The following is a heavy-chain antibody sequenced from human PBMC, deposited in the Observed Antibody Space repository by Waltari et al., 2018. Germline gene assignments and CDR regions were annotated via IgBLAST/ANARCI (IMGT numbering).Heavy chain of an antibody. CDR3: ATAGGYSGSYFAFDY. Sequence: QVQLVQSGAEVKKPGASVKVSCKVSGYTLTELSMHWVRQAPGKGLDGMGGLDPEDGETIYAQKFQGRVTMTEDTSTDTAYMELSSLRSEDTAVYYCATAGGYSGSYFAFDYWGQGTLVTVSS. V-gene: IGHV1-24*01. D-gene: IGHD1-26*01. CDR1: GYTLTELS. CDR2: LDPEDGET. J-gene: IGHJ4*02.